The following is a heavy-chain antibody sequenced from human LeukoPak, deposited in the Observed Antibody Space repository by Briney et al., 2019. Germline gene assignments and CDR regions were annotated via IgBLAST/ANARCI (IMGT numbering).Heavy chain of an antibody. CDR2: IDPSDSYT. V-gene: IGHV5-10-1*01. CDR1: GYTFTSYW. Sequence: GESLKISCKGSGYTFTSYWITWVRQMPGKGLEWMGRIDPSDSYTNYSPSFQGHVTISADQSITTAYLQWSSLKASDTAMYYCARSRSGGYNYGAFDYWGQGTLVTVSS. CDR3: ARSRSGGYNYGAFDY. D-gene: IGHD5-24*01. J-gene: IGHJ4*02.